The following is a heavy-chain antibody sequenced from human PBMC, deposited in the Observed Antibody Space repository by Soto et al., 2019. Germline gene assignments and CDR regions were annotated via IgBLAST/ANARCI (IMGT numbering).Heavy chain of an antibody. CDR1: GFTFSSYA. CDR2: ISGSGGST. Sequence: GGSLRLSCAASGFTFSSYAMSWVRQAPGKGLEWVSAISGSGGSTYYADSVKGRFTISRDNSKNTLYLQMNSLRAEDTAVYYCAKTAVDFWSGYYYFDYWGQGTLVTVSS. CDR3: AKTAVDFWSGYYYFDY. V-gene: IGHV3-23*01. D-gene: IGHD3-3*01. J-gene: IGHJ4*02.